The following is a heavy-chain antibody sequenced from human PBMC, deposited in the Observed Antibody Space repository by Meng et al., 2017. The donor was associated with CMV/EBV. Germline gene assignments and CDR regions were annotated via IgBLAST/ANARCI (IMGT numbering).Heavy chain of an antibody. CDR2: IIPIFGTA. Sequence: SVKVSCKASGGTFSSYAISWVRQAPGQGLEWMGGIIPIFGTANYAQKFQGRVTITTDESTSTAYMKLSSLRSEDTAVYYCARRGYGGNPLRPPLDYYYYGMDVWGQGTTVTVSS. CDR1: GGTFSSYA. V-gene: IGHV1-69*05. D-gene: IGHD4-23*01. J-gene: IGHJ6*02. CDR3: ARRGYGGNPLRPPLDYYYYGMDV.